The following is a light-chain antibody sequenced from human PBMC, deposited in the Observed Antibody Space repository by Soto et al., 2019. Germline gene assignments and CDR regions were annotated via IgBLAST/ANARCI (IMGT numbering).Light chain of an antibody. V-gene: IGKV1-39*01. CDR3: QQSDSTPST. CDR1: QSISNY. CDR2: TAS. J-gene: IGKJ5*01. Sequence: DIQMTQSPSSLSASVGDRVTITCRASQSISNYLNWYQQKPGKAPKLLIYTASSLQSGVPSRFSGSGSGTDFTLTISSLQPEDFATYYCQQSDSTPSTFGQGTRLESK.